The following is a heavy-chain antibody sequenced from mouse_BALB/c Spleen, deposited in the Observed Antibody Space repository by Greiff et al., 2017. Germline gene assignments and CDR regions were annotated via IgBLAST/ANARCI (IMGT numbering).Heavy chain of an antibody. Sequence: EVNVVESGGGLVKPGGSLKLSCAASGFAFSSYDMSWVRQTPEKRLEWVAYISSGGGSTYYPDTVKGRFTISRDNAKNTLYLQMSSLKSEDTAMYYCANSFAYWGQGTLVTVSA. CDR3: ANSFAY. CDR1: GFAFSSYD. V-gene: IGHV5-12-1*01. J-gene: IGHJ3*01. CDR2: ISSGGGST.